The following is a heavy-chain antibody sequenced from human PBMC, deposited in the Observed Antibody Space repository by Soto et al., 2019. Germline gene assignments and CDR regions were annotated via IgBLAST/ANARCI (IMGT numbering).Heavy chain of an antibody. V-gene: IGHV4-59*01. J-gene: IGHJ5*02. CDR1: GDSTSSYD. CDR3: ARLSYPYDFWSGYLAGGFDP. Sequence: TCTVSGDSTSSYDGSWIRQQPGKGLEWIGYIYYSGSTNYNPSLKSRVTISVDTSKNQFSLKLSSVTAADTAVYYCARLSYPYDFWSGYLAGGFDPWGQGTLLTVSS. CDR2: IYYSGST. D-gene: IGHD3-3*01.